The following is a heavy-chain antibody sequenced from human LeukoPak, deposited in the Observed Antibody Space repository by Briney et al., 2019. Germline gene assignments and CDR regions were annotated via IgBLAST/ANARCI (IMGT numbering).Heavy chain of an antibody. V-gene: IGHV3-23*01. J-gene: IGHJ4*02. CDR1: GLSFSSYA. CDR2: ISTSGGST. CDR3: AKDLRFLEWLLAD. Sequence: GGSLRLSCTASGLSFSSYAMSWVRQAPGRGLEWVSAISTSGGSTYYADSVKGRFAISRDNSKNTLYLQMNSLRAEDTAVYYCAKDLRFLEWLLADWGQGTLVTVSS. D-gene: IGHD3-3*01.